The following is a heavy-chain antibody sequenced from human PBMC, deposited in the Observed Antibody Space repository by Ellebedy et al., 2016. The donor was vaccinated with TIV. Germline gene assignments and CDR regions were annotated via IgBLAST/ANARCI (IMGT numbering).Heavy chain of an antibody. J-gene: IGHJ4*02. D-gene: IGHD5-24*01. CDR3: TSDRWPHYADC. V-gene: IGHV3-30*04. CDR2: ISYDGSNK. CDR1: GFTFSNYD. Sequence: PGGSLRLSCAASGFTFSNYDMNWVRQAQGKGLEWVAIISYDGSNKNYADSVKGRITISRDNAKNSLYLQMNSLRAEDTAVYYCTSDRWPHYADCWGQGTLVTVSS.